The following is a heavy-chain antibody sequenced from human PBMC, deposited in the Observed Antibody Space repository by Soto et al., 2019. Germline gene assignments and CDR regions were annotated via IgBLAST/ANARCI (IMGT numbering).Heavy chain of an antibody. J-gene: IGHJ4*02. CDR3: ARDKARRFDY. D-gene: IGHD1-1*01. V-gene: IGHV3-7*03. Sequence: EVQLVESGGGLVQAGGSLRLSCVVSGFSFRDYWMTWVRLAPGKGLEWVANMNEDGSQKHYMDSVEGRFTIARDNAKNSVYLQMNSLRPDDTAIYYCARDKARRFDYWGQGTLVTVSS. CDR2: MNEDGSQK. CDR1: GFSFRDYW.